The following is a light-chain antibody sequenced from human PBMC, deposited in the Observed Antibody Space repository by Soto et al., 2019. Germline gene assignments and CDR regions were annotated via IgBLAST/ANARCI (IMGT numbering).Light chain of an antibody. J-gene: IGKJ5*01. V-gene: IGKV3-15*01. CDR3: QQYNNWPPFT. CDR1: QSVSTN. Sequence: EIVMTQSPATLSVSPGERAILSCRASQSVSTNLGWYQQKPGQAPRLLIFGASTRATGIPARFSGSGSGTAFTLTISSLQSADSAVYYCQQYNNWPPFTFGHGTRLEIK. CDR2: GAS.